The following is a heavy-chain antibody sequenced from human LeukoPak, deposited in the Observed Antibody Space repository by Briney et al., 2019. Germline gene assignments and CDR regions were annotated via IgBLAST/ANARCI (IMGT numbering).Heavy chain of an antibody. CDR2: IYYSGST. V-gene: IGHV4-59*08. CDR1: GGSFSGYY. CDR3: ARGRRYFDY. Sequence: SETLSLTCAVYGGSFSGYYWSWIRQPPGKGLEWIGYIYYSGSTNYNPSLKSRVTISVDTSKNQFSLKLSSVTAADTAVYYCARGRRYFDYWGQGTLVTASS. J-gene: IGHJ4*02.